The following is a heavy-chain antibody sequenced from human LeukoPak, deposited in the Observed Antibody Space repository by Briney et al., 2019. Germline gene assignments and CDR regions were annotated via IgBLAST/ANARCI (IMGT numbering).Heavy chain of an antibody. CDR2: IVPSGIT. D-gene: IGHD7-27*01. Sequence: SETLSLTCTVSGASIRSYYWSWLRQPAGKGLEWIGRIVPSGITNYNPSLKSRVTISVDTSKNQFSLKLSSVTAADTAVYYCASQNWEKYYFDYWGQGTLVTVSS. V-gene: IGHV4-4*07. CDR1: GASIRSYY. CDR3: ASQNWEKYYFDY. J-gene: IGHJ4*02.